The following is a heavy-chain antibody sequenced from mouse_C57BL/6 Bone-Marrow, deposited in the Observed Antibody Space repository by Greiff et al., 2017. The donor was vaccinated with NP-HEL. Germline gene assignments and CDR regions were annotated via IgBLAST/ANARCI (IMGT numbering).Heavy chain of an antibody. CDR3: ARCGPYYYASSYEPYFDV. CDR1: GYTFTSYW. Sequence: VQLQQPGAELVRPGSSVKLSCKASGYTFTSYWMHWVKQRPIQGLEWIGNIDPSDSETHYNQKFKDKATLPVDQSSRTAYMQLSSLTSEDSAVYYGARCGPYYYASSYEPYFDVWGTGTTVTVSS. V-gene: IGHV1-52*01. D-gene: IGHD1-1*01. CDR2: IDPSDSET. J-gene: IGHJ1*03.